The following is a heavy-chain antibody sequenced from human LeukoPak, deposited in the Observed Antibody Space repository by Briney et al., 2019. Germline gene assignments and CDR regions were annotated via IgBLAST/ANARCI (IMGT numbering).Heavy chain of an antibody. CDR3: ARTPINGYIEGY. J-gene: IGHJ4*02. D-gene: IGHD5-24*01. CDR1: GYTFTGYS. V-gene: IGHV1-8*02. Sequence: VASVKVSCKASGYTFTGYSMYWVRQATGQGLEWMGWMNPNSGDTGYAQNFQGRVTMTRDTSINTAYMELSSLRSEDTAVYYCARTPINGYIEGYWGQGTLVTVSS. CDR2: MNPNSGDT.